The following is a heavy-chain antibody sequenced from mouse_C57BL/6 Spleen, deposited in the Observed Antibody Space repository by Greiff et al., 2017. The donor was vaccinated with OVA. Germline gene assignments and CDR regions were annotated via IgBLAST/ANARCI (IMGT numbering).Heavy chain of an antibody. D-gene: IGHD1-1*01. CDR2: IYPGSGST. V-gene: IGHV1-55*01. CDR1: GYTFTSYW. Sequence: QVQLKQPGAELVKPGASVKMSCKASGYTFTSYWITWVKQRPGQGLEWIGDIYPGSGSTNYNEKFKSTATLTVDSSSSTAYMQLSSLQSEYSAVYVCAYSSYGCVMDYWGQGTTLTVSS. J-gene: IGHJ2*01. CDR3: AYSSYGCVMDY.